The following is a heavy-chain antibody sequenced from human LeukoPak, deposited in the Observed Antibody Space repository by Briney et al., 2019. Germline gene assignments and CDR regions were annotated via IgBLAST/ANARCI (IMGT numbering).Heavy chain of an antibody. D-gene: IGHD1-26*01. J-gene: IGHJ6*02. CDR2: IRYDGSNK. Sequence: GGSLGLSCAASGFTFSSYGMHWVRQAPGKGLEWVAFIRYDGSNKYYADSVKGRFTISRDNSKNTLYLQMNSLRPEDTAVYYCAKGPWYSGSDDYYYGLDVWGQGTTVTVSS. CDR3: AKGPWYSGSDDYYYGLDV. CDR1: GFTFSSYG. V-gene: IGHV3-30*02.